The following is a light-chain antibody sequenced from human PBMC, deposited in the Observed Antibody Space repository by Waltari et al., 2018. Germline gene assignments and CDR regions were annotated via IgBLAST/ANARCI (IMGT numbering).Light chain of an antibody. CDR2: DAS. Sequence: EIVLTQSPATLSLSPGARATLSCRASQSVSSYLGWYQQTPGQAPRLLIYDASNRATGIPARFSGSGSGTDFNLTISSLEPEDFAVYYCQQRSDWPPHFGQGTRLEMK. V-gene: IGKV3-11*01. J-gene: IGKJ5*01. CDR3: QQRSDWPPH. CDR1: QSVSSY.